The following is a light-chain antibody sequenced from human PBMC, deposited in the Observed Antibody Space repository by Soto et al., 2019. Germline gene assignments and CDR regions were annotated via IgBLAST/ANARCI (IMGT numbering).Light chain of an antibody. CDR1: SSDVGAYNY. V-gene: IGLV2-14*01. J-gene: IGLJ1*01. CDR3: SSYTSSITYV. CDR2: DVS. Sequence: QSVLTQPASVSGSPGQSITISCTGASSDVGAYNYVSWYQQHPGKAPKLMIYDVSSRPSGVSNRFSGSKSGNTASLTISGLQAEDEADYYCSSYTSSITYVFGTGTKLTVL.